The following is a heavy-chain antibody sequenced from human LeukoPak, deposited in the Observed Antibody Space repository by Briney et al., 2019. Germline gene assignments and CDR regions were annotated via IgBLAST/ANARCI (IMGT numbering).Heavy chain of an antibody. J-gene: IGHJ5*02. Sequence: PSETLPLTCTVSGGSISSSSYYWGWIRQPPGKGLEWIGSIYYSGSTYYNPSLKSRVTISVDTSKNQFSLKLSSVTAADTAVYYCARHLLYPDYSKSSWFDPWGQGTLVTVSS. CDR1: GGSISSSSYY. D-gene: IGHD4-11*01. CDR2: IYYSGST. CDR3: ARHLLYPDYSKSSWFDP. V-gene: IGHV4-39*01.